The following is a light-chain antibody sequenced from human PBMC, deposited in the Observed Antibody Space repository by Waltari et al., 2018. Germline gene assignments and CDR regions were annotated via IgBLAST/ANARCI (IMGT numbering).Light chain of an antibody. CDR1: SSDVGGXXX. J-gene: IGLJ3*02. Sequence: QSALTXXXSVSGSPGQSITISCTGTSSDVGGXXXXSWYQQHPGKAPKLMIYDVSKRPSGVSNRFSGSKSGNTASLTISGLQAEXXADYYCCXXAGSSTXXXXGGGTKLTVL. CDR2: DVS. V-gene: IGLV2-23*02. CDR3: CXXAGSSTXXX.